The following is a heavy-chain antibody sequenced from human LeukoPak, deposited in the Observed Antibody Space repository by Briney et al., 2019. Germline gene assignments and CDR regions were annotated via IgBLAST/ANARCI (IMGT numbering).Heavy chain of an antibody. V-gene: IGHV1-8*01. D-gene: IGHD3-10*01. CDR3: ARGLWFGELPSTYYYYYGMDV. J-gene: IGHJ6*02. Sequence: ASVKVSCKASGYTFTSYDINWVRQATGQGLEWMGWMNLNSGNTGYAQKFQGRVTMTRNTSISTAYMELSSLRSEDTVVYYCARGLWFGELPSTYYYYYGMDVWGQGTTVTVSS. CDR1: GYTFTSYD. CDR2: MNLNSGNT.